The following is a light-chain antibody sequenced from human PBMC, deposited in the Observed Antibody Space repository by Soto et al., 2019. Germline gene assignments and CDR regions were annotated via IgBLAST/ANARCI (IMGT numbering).Light chain of an antibody. V-gene: IGKV3-20*01. CDR2: GAS. Sequence: EIVLTQSPGTLSLSPGERATLSCRASQSVSSNYLAWCQQKPGQAPRLLIYGASSRATGIPDRFSGSGSGRDFTLTISRLEPEDFALYYCQQYGSSPYTFGQGTKLEIK. CDR3: QQYGSSPYT. J-gene: IGKJ2*01. CDR1: QSVSSNY.